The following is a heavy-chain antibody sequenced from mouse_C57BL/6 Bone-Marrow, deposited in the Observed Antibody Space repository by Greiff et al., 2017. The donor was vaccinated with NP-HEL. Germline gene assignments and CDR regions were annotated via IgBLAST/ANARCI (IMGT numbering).Heavy chain of an antibody. Sequence: EVKVVESGAELVRPGASVKLSCTASGFNIKDDYMHWVKQRPEQGLEWIGWIDPENGDTEYASKFQGKATITADTSSNTAYLQLSSLTSEDTAVYYCTTGRAYFDYWGQGTTLTVSS. CDR1: GFNIKDDY. CDR3: TTGRAYFDY. V-gene: IGHV14-4*01. CDR2: IDPENGDT. J-gene: IGHJ2*01. D-gene: IGHD3-3*01.